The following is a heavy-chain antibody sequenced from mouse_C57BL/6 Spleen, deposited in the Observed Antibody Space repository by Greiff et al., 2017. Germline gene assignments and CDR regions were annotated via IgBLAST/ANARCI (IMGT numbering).Heavy chain of an antibody. CDR3: ARDGYYGYFDV. D-gene: IGHD2-3*01. V-gene: IGHV1-82*01. CDR1: GYAFSSSW. J-gene: IGHJ1*03. CDR2: IYPGDGDT. Sequence: QVQLQQSGPELVKPGASVKISCKASGYAFSSSWMNWVKQRPGKGLEWIGRIYPGDGDTNYNGKFKGKATLTADKSSSTAYMQLSSLTSEDSAVYCCARDGYYGYFDVWGTGTTVTVSS.